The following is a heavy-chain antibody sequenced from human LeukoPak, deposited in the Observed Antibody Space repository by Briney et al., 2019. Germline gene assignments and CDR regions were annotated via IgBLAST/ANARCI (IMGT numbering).Heavy chain of an antibody. CDR2: INHSGST. Sequence: SETLSLTCAVHGGSFSGYYWSWIRQPPGKGLEWIGEINHSGSTNYNPSLKSRVTISVDTSKNQFSLKLSSVTAADTAVYYCARVGIRYFDWSYYGMDVWGQGTTVTVSS. D-gene: IGHD3-9*01. CDR1: GGSFSGYY. CDR3: ARVGIRYFDWSYYGMDV. V-gene: IGHV4-34*01. J-gene: IGHJ6*02.